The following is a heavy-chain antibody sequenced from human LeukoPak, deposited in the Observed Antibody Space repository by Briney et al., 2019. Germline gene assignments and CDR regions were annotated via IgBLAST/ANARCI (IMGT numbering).Heavy chain of an antibody. Sequence: GASVKVSCKASGYTFTSYSISWVRQAPGQALEWMGWISAYNGNTIYAQKVKGRVTMTTDTSTSTAYMELRSLKSDDTAVYYCARASYCSGGSCYSDYWGQGTLVTVSS. CDR3: ARASYCSGGSCYSDY. V-gene: IGHV1-18*01. D-gene: IGHD2-15*01. CDR1: GYTFTSYS. CDR2: ISAYNGNT. J-gene: IGHJ4*02.